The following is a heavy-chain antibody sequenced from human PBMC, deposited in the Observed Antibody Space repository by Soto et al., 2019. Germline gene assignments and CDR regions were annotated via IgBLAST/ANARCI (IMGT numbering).Heavy chain of an antibody. D-gene: IGHD3-22*01. J-gene: IGHJ4*02. CDR2: ISSSSSDI. V-gene: IGHV3-21*01. CDR1: GFTFSSYS. CDR3: AGGTYYFDSSGYYTL. Sequence: EVQLVESGGGLVKPGGSLRLSCAASGFTFSSYSMNWVRQAPGKGLEWVSSISSSSSDIYYADSVKGRFTISRDNAKNSVYIQMSTLGAEDTDGDFCAGGTYYFDSSGYYTLWGQGSLVTVSS.